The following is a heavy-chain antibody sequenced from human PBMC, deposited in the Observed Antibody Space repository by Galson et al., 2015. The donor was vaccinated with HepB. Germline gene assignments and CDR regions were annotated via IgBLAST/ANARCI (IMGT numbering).Heavy chain of an antibody. V-gene: IGHV5-51*03. CDR1: GYSFTSYW. CDR3: ARIGVGTVTTLLRDYYYYYGMDV. D-gene: IGHD4-17*01. J-gene: IGHJ6*02. Sequence: QSGAEVKKPGESLKISCKGSGYSFTSYWIGWVRQMPGKGLEWMGIIYPGDSDTRYSPSFQGQVTISADKSISTAYLQWSSLKASDTAMYYCARIGVGTVTTLLRDYYYYYGMDVWGQGTTVTVSS. CDR2: IYPGDSDT.